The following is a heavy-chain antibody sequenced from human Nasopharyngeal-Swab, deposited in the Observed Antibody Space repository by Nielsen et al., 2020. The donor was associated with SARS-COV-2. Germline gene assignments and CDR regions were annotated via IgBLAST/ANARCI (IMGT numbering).Heavy chain of an antibody. D-gene: IGHD5-18*01. Sequence: WIRQPPGKGLEWIASICHSGSTYYNPSLRSRVTILVDTSKNQFSLKLYSVTAADTAIYYCARRSGYSYGYALDNWGPGTLVTVSS. V-gene: IGHV4-38-2*01. J-gene: IGHJ4*02. CDR2: ICHSGST. CDR3: ARRSGYSYGYALDN.